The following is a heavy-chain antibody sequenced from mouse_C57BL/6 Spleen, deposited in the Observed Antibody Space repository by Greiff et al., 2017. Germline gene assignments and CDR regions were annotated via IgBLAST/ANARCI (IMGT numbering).Heavy chain of an antibody. J-gene: IGHJ2*01. V-gene: IGHV5-6*01. CDR1: GFTFSSYG. Sequence: EVMLVESGGDLVKPGGSLKLSCAASGFTFSSYGMSWVRQTPDKRLEWVATISSGGSYTYYPDSVKGRFTISRDNAKNTLYLQMSSLKSEDTAMYYCARHGVDLYFDYWGQGTTLTVSS. CDR2: ISSGGSYT. CDR3: ARHGVDLYFDY. D-gene: IGHD1-1*02.